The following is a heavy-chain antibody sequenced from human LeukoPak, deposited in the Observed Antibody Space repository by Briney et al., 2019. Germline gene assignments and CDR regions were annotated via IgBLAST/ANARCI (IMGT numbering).Heavy chain of an antibody. CDR1: GFTFSSYG. J-gene: IGHJ4*02. Sequence: GRSLRLSCAASGFTFSSYGMHWVRQAPGKGLEWVAVISYDGSNKYYADSVKGRFTISRDNSKNTLYLQMNSLRAEDTAVYYCAKDSSSWYSHDYWGQGTLVTVSS. D-gene: IGHD6-13*01. V-gene: IGHV3-30*18. CDR2: ISYDGSNK. CDR3: AKDSSSWYSHDY.